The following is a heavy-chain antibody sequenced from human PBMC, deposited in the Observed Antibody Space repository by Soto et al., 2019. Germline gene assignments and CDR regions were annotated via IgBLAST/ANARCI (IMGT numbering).Heavy chain of an antibody. Sequence: EVQLVESGGGLVQPGGSLRLSCAASGFTFSSYAMHWVRQAPGKGLEYVSAISSNGGSTYYANSVKGRFTISRNNSDNTLSLQMCSRSAEDMAVYYCARDRDSSSWYYYDYYLDVWGTGTTVTVSS. D-gene: IGHD6-13*01. V-gene: IGHV3-64*01. CDR3: ARDRDSSSWYYYDYYLDV. J-gene: IGHJ6*03. CDR1: GFTFSSYA. CDR2: ISSNGGST.